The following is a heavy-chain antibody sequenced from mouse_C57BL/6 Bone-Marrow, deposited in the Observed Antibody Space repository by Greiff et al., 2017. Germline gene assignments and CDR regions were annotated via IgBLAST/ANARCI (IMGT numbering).Heavy chain of an antibody. Sequence: VQLQQSGAELVRPGASVKLSCTASGFNIKDDYMHWVKQRPEQGLEWIGWIDPENGDTEYASKFQGKATITADTSSNKAYLQLSSLTSEDTAVYYCTTRGYSEAMDYWGQGTSVTVSS. CDR3: TTRGYSEAMDY. CDR1: GFNIKDDY. V-gene: IGHV14-4*01. J-gene: IGHJ4*01. CDR2: IDPENGDT. D-gene: IGHD3-1*01.